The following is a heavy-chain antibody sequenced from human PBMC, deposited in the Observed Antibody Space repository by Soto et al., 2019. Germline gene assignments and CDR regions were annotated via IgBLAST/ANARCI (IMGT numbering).Heavy chain of an antibody. CDR3: ARAPSYYYGSGSYYHFDY. V-gene: IGHV4-38-2*01. CDR1: GYSISSGYY. J-gene: IGHJ4*02. D-gene: IGHD3-10*01. CDR2: IYHSGST. Sequence: PSETLSLTCAVSGYSISSGYYWGWIRQPPGKGLEWIGSIYHSGSTYYNPSLKSRVTISVDTSKNQFSLKLSSVTAADTAVYYCARAPSYYYGSGSYYHFDYWGQGTLVTVSS.